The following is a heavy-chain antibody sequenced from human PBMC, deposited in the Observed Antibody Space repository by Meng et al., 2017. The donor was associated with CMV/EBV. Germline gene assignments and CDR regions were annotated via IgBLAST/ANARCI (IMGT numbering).Heavy chain of an antibody. CDR1: GYTFTSYD. Sequence: ASVKVSCKASGYTFTSYDINWVRQATGQGLEWMGWMNPNSGNTGYAQKFQGRVTMTRNTSISTVYMELSSLRSEDTAVYYCARDPQIVVVPAAIDSWFDPWGQGTLVTVSS. CDR2: MNPNSGNT. J-gene: IGHJ5*02. CDR3: ARDPQIVVVPAAIDSWFDP. D-gene: IGHD2-2*02. V-gene: IGHV1-8*01.